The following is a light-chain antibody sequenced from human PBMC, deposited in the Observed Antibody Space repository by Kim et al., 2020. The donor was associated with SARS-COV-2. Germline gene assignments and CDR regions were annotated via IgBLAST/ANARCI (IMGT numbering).Light chain of an antibody. V-gene: IGLV1-40*01. Sequence: QSVLTQPPSVSGAPGQRVTISCTGISSNIGAGYEVHWYQQLPGTAPKLLIYGDINRPSGVPDRFSGSKSGTSASLAITGLQTEDEADYYCQSYDNSLGGYVFGTGTKVPGL. CDR2: GDI. CDR3: QSYDNSLGGYV. CDR1: SSNIGAGYE. J-gene: IGLJ1*01.